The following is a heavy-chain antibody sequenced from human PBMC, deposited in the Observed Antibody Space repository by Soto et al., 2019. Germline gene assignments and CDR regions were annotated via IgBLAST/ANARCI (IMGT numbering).Heavy chain of an antibody. CDR3: ARGGAGYSSSSRYYYYYYGMDV. CDR1: GASVSSVSYY. Sequence: PSETLSLTCTVSGASVSSVSYYWSWIRQPPGKGLEWIGYIYYSGSTKYNPSLKSRVTTAIDTPKNQFSLELSSVTAADTAVYYCARGGAGYSSSSRYYYYYYGMDVWGQGTTVTVSS. J-gene: IGHJ6*02. D-gene: IGHD6-6*01. V-gene: IGHV4-61*01. CDR2: IYYSGST.